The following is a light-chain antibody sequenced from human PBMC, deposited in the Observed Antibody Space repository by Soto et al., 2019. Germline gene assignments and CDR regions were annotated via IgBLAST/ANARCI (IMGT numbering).Light chain of an antibody. CDR3: NSYSGSNNFVV. V-gene: IGLV2-8*01. Sequence: QSALTQPPSASGSPGQSVTISCTGTISDVGGYDYVSWYQQHPGKAPELIIYEVNKRPSGVPDRFSGSKSGNTASLTVSGLQAEDEADYCNSYSGSNNFVVFGTGTKVTVL. J-gene: IGLJ1*01. CDR1: ISDVGGYDY. CDR2: EVN.